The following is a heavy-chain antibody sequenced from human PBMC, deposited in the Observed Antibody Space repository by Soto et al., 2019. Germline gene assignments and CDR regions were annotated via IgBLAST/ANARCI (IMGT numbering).Heavy chain of an antibody. CDR2: IIPIFGTA. V-gene: IGHV1-69*06. J-gene: IGHJ4*02. D-gene: IGHD6-6*01. CDR3: ARDRDSSSSIGLYYFDY. Sequence: SVKVSCKASGGTFSSYAISWVRQAPGQGLEWMGGIIPIFGTANYAQKFQGRVTITADKSTSTAYTELSSLRAEDTAVYYCARDRDSSSSIGLYYFDYWGQGTLVTVSS. CDR1: GGTFSSYA.